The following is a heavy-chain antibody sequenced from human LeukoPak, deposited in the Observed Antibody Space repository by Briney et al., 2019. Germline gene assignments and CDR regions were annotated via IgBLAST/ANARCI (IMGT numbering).Heavy chain of an antibody. CDR1: GFTFSTYA. Sequence: GGSQRLSCAASGFTFSTYAMSWVRQAPGKGLEWVSAISDSGGSTYYADSVKGRFTISRDNSKNTLYLQMNSLRAEDTAVYYCAKVGIIAVAGTIFDFWGQGTLVTVSS. CDR3: AKVGIIAVAGTIFDF. J-gene: IGHJ4*02. V-gene: IGHV3-23*01. D-gene: IGHD6-19*01. CDR2: ISDSGGST.